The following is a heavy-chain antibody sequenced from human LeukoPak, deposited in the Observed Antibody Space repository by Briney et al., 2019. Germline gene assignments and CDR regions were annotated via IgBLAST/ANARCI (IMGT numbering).Heavy chain of an antibody. V-gene: IGHV1-2*06. CDR2: INPNNGGT. CDR3: ARDGDFWSGYYCDY. CDR1: GYTFTGYY. J-gene: IGHJ4*02. D-gene: IGHD3-3*01. Sequence: ASVKISCKASGYTFTGYYMHWARQAPGQGLEWMGRINPNNGGTNYAQKFQGRVTMTRDTSITTVYMELSSLRSDDTAVYYCARDGDFWSGYYCDYWGQGTQVTVSS.